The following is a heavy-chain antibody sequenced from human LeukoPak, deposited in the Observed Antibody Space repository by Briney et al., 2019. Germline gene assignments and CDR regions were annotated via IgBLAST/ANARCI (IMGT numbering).Heavy chain of an antibody. J-gene: IGHJ4*02. Sequence: GGSLRLSCVASRFVFSRFWMAWVRLAPGKGLEWVATIKEDGSAKSYVDSVKGRFTISRDNAKSSLYLQLNSLRAEDTAVYYCARDYYGSGSYFDYWGQGALVTVSS. D-gene: IGHD3-10*01. CDR3: ARDYYGSGSYFDY. CDR2: IKEDGSAK. V-gene: IGHV3-7*05. CDR1: RFVFSRFW.